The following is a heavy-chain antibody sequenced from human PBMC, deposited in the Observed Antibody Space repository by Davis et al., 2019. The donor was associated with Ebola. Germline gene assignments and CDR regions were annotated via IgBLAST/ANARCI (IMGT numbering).Heavy chain of an antibody. V-gene: IGHV4-39*01. D-gene: IGHD6-13*01. CDR3: ASRQAAPDRGPWFDP. CDR2: IYYSGST. CDR1: GGSISSSSYY. J-gene: IGHJ5*02. Sequence: MPSETLSLTCTVSGGSISSSSYYWGWTRQPPGKGLEWIGSIYYSGSTYYNPSLKSRVTISVDTSKNQFSLKLSSVTAADTAVYYCASRQAAPDRGPWFDPWGQGTLVTVSS.